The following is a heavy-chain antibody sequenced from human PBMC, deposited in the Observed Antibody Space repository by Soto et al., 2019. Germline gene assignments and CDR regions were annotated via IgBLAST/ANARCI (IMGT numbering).Heavy chain of an antibody. CDR1: GYTFTSYV. Sequence: QVQLVQLGAGVKNPGASGKVPCKASGYTFTSYVITWGRRPPGQGLEWMGWISAYNGNTKNAQKLQGRVTMTTDTSTSTAYMELRSLRSDDTAVYYCARDSPPVDYWGQGTLVTVSS. V-gene: IGHV1-18*01. CDR3: ARDSPPVDY. CDR2: ISAYNGNT. J-gene: IGHJ4*02.